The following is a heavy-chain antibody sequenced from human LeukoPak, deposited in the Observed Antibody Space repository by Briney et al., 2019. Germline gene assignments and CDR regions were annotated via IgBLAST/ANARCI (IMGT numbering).Heavy chain of an antibody. J-gene: IGHJ6*03. D-gene: IGHD3-10*01. Sequence: SETLSLTCTVSGGSISNYYWSWIRQPAGKGLEWIGRIYSSGSTNYNPSLQSRVTMSVDTSKNQVSLRLSSVTAADTAVYYCARDYGYYYYMDVWGNGTTVTVSS. V-gene: IGHV4-4*07. CDR3: ARDYGYYYYMDV. CDR2: IYSSGST. CDR1: GGSISNYY.